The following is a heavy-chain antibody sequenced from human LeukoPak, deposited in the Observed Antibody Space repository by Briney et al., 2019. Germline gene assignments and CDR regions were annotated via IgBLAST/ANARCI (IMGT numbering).Heavy chain of an antibody. Sequence: ASVKVSCKASGYTFTGYYMHWVRQAPGQGLEWMGRINPNSGGTNYAQKFQGRVTMTRDTSTSTVYMELSSLRSEDTAVYYCARELFVVVVPAAIRGPMDYWGQGTLVTVSS. CDR3: ARELFVVVVPAAIRGPMDY. V-gene: IGHV1-2*06. D-gene: IGHD2-2*02. CDR1: GYTFTGYY. J-gene: IGHJ4*02. CDR2: INPNSGGT.